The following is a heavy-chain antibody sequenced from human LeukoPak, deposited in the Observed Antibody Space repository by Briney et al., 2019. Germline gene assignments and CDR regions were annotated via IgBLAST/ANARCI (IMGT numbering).Heavy chain of an antibody. D-gene: IGHD5-18*01. V-gene: IGHV3-21*01. J-gene: IGHJ4*02. Sequence: GGSLRLSCAASGFTFSSYSMNWVRQAPGKGLEWVSSISSSSSYIYYAYSVKGRFTISIDNAKNSLYLQMNSLRAEDTAVYYCARASSLYSYGPWWGQGTLVTVSS. CDR3: ARASSLYSYGPW. CDR2: ISSSSSYI. CDR1: GFTFSSYS.